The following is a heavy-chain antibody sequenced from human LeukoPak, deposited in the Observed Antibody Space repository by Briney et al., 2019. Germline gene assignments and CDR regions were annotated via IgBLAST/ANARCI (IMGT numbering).Heavy chain of an antibody. CDR1: GFAFSSYA. CDR2: ISHDGSKK. CDR3: AKDWKFYYVSGSFFPDN. D-gene: IGHD3-10*01. J-gene: IGHJ4*02. Sequence: GGSLRLSCAASGFAFSSYAVHWVRQAPGKGLECVAVISHDGSKKYYADFVKGRFTISRDNSKNTLYLHMNSLMPEDTAVYFCAKDWKFYYVSGSFFPDNWGQGTLVTVSS. V-gene: IGHV3-30-3*01.